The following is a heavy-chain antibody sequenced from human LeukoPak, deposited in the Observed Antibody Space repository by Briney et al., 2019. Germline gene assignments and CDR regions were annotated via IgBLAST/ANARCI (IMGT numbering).Heavy chain of an antibody. CDR3: AKGESITMKGVVIPDMDV. J-gene: IGHJ6*02. CDR2: ISYDGSNK. CDR1: GFTFSSYA. D-gene: IGHD3-22*01. Sequence: GGSLRLSCAASGFTFSSYAMHWVRQAPGKGLEWVAVISYDGSNKYYADSVKGRFTISRDNSKKTLNLQMNSLRAEDTAVYYWAKGESITMKGVVIPDMDVWGQGTTVTVSS. V-gene: IGHV3-30-3*01.